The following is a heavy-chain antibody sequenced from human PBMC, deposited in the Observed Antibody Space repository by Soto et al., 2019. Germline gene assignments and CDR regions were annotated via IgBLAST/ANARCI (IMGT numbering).Heavy chain of an antibody. D-gene: IGHD1-26*01. Sequence: QVQLVQSGAEVREPGASVKVSCKASGYSFTSLDINWVRQTTGQGLEWMGWMQPSSGRTGYAQKFQGRVTMTRDTSINAGYRELSSLTSDDTAFYYCARGVTAGVDYWGQGTLVTVSS. CDR3: ARGVTAGVDY. V-gene: IGHV1-8*01. CDR1: GYSFTSLD. J-gene: IGHJ4*02. CDR2: MQPSSGRT.